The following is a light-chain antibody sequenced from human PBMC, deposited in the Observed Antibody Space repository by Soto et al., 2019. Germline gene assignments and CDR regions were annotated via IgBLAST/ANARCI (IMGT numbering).Light chain of an antibody. CDR1: QTVASN. V-gene: IGKV3-15*01. CDR2: GAS. J-gene: IGKJ2*01. CDR3: RQYHNWPPQYT. Sequence: EIVMTQSPAILSVSPGERATLSCRASQTVASNLAWYQQKPGQAPRLLIHGASTRATGVSARFSGSGSGTEFTLTISSLQSEDFAVYYCRQYHNWPPQYTFGQGTKLQIK.